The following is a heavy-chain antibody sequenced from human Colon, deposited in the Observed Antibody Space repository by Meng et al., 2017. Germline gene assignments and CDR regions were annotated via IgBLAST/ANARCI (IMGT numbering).Heavy chain of an antibody. V-gene: IGHV4-28*07. CDR2: IYYSGST. J-gene: IGHJ4*02. D-gene: IGHD5-24*01. CDR3: ARKRDGYNPFDD. Sequence: VQLQVSGPGLLKPSATPSLPCCGAGYAISSSDWWVWIRQPPGKGLEWIGYIYYSGSTDYNPSLKRRVTMSVDTSKNQFSLKLSSVTAVDTAVYYCARKRDGYNPFDDWGQGTLVTVSS. CDR1: GYAISSSDW.